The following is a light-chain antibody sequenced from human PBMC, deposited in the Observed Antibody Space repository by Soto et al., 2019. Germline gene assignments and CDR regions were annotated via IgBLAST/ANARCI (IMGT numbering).Light chain of an antibody. CDR2: EVT. Sequence: QSALTQPPSASGFPGQSVTISCTGTSSDVGYYDYVAWYQQHPGKAPKLVIYEVTKRPSGVPDRVSASKSGNTASLTVYGIRAEDEADYYCSSYAGSNNFVFGSGTQLTVL. V-gene: IGLV2-8*01. CDR3: SSYAGSNNFV. J-gene: IGLJ1*01. CDR1: SSDVGYYDY.